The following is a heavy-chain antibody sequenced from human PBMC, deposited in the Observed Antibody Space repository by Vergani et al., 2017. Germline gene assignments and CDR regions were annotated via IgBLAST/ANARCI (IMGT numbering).Heavy chain of an antibody. Sequence: QVQLQESGPGLVKPSGTLSLTCAVSGGSISSSNWWSWVRQPPGKGLEWIGEIYHSGSTNYNPSLKSRVTISVDKSKKQFSLKLSSVTAADTAVYYCARAGLGYCSSTSCYTALGYWGQGTLVTVSS. CDR1: GGSISSSNW. V-gene: IGHV4-4*02. CDR2: IYHSGST. D-gene: IGHD2-2*02. J-gene: IGHJ4*02. CDR3: ARAGLGYCSSTSCYTALGY.